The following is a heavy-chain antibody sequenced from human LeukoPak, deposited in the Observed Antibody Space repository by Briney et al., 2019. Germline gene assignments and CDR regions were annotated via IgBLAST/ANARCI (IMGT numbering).Heavy chain of an antibody. CDR2: IRGKAYGGTT. D-gene: IGHD3-10*01. Sequence: GGSLRLSCTTSGFTFGDYGMSWVRQAPGKGLEWVGFIRGKAYGGTTENAASVKGRFTISRDDSKSIAYLQMNSLKTEDTAVYYCTGSFGELTFFDYWGLGTLVTVSS. CDR3: TGSFGELTFFDY. CDR1: GFTFGDYG. V-gene: IGHV3-49*04. J-gene: IGHJ4*02.